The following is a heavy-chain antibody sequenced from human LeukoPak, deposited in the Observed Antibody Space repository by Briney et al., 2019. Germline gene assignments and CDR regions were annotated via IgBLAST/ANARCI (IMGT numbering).Heavy chain of an antibody. V-gene: IGHV1-69*13. Sequence: SVKVSCKASGYTFTSYYMHWVRQAPGQGLEWMGGIIPIFGTANYAQKFQGRVTITADESTSTAYMELSSLRSEDTAVYYCARTAQGPLIAAAGPGRMDVWGQGTTVTVSS. CDR1: GYTFTSYY. CDR2: IIPIFGTA. CDR3: ARTAQGPLIAAAGPGRMDV. D-gene: IGHD6-13*01. J-gene: IGHJ6*02.